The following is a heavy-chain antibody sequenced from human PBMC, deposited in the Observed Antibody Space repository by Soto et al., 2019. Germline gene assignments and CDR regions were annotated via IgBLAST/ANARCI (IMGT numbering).Heavy chain of an antibody. CDR3: ARDQTGITATGGGRIDH. D-gene: IGHD6-13*01. Sequence: QVQLVESGGGVVQPGRSLRLSCAASGFTFSTHAMHWVRQAPGKGLECVAIVSFDGSNKYYADSVKGRFTISRDNSKNTLCLQMSGLTPEDTPVYYCARDQTGITATGGGRIDHWGQGTLVTVSS. J-gene: IGHJ4*02. CDR2: VSFDGSNK. V-gene: IGHV3-30-3*01. CDR1: GFTFSTHA.